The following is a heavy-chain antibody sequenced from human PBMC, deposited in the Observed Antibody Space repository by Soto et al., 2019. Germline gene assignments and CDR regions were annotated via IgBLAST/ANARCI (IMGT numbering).Heavy chain of an antibody. CDR1: GGTFSSYA. V-gene: IGHV1-24*01. CDR3: ATWANLAYFDY. J-gene: IGHJ4*02. CDR2: FDPEDGET. Sequence: ASVKVSCKASGGTFSSYAISWVRQAPGKGLEWMGGFDPEDGETIYAQKLQGRVTRTEDTSTDTAYMELSSLRSEDTAVYYCATWANLAYFDYWGQGTLVTVSS. D-gene: IGHD5-12*01.